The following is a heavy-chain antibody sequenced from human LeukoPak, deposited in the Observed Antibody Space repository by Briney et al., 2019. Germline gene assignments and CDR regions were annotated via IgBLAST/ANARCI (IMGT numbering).Heavy chain of an antibody. CDR1: GYTFTNYH. CDR3: ARSPHILTGENFDY. D-gene: IGHD3-9*01. Sequence: ASVKVSCKASGYTFTNYHMNWVRQAPGQGLEWMGWINPNSGGTNYAQKFQGRVTMTRDTSITTAYMEMSRLRSDDTALYYCARSPHILTGENFDYWGQGTLVTVSS. CDR2: INPNSGGT. V-gene: IGHV1-2*02. J-gene: IGHJ4*02.